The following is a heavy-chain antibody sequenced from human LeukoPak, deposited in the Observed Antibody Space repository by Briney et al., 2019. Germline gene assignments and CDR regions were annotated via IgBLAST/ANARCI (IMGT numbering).Heavy chain of an antibody. CDR3: AREGEVADSWIGAFDV. CDR1: GFTYNNYA. Sequence: PGGSLRLSCAASGFTYNNYAMSWVGQAPGKELEWVSAISDSGGSTYYADSVRGRFTISRDNSKNTLFLQMNSLRVEDTAVYYCAREGEVADSWIGAFDVWGQGTMLTVSS. J-gene: IGHJ3*01. CDR2: ISDSGGST. D-gene: IGHD6-19*01. V-gene: IGHV3-23*01.